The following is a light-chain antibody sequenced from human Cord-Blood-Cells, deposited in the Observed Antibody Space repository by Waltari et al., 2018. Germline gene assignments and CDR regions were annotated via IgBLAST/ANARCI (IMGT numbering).Light chain of an antibody. V-gene: IGLV5-45*02. CDR1: SGINVGTYR. CDR3: MIWHSSAWV. J-gene: IGLJ3*02. Sequence: ASASLTCTLRSGINVGTYRIYWYQQKPGSPPQYLLRYKSDSDKQQGSGVPSRFSGSKDASANAGILLISGLQSEDGADYYCMIWHSSAWVFGGGTKLTVL. CDR2: YKSDSDK.